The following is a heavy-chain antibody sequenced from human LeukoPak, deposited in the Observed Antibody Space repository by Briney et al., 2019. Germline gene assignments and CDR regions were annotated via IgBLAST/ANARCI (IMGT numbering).Heavy chain of an antibody. V-gene: IGHV4-38-2*01. CDR2: IYHSGST. CDR1: GYSISSGYY. J-gene: IGHJ6*03. Sequence: SETLSLTCAVSGYSISSGYYWGWIRQPPGKGLEWIGSIYHSGSTYYNPSLKSRVTISVDTSKNQFSLKLSSVTAADTAVYYCARSRITMVRGVIIKPWNYYMDVWGKGTTVTVSS. D-gene: IGHD3-10*01. CDR3: ARSRITMVRGVIIKPWNYYMDV.